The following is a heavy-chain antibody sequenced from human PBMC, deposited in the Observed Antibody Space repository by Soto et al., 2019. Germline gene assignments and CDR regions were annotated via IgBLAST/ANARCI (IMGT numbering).Heavy chain of an antibody. CDR2: IYYSGST. D-gene: IGHD3-22*01. CDR3: ARVGGGYSSGYVDY. CDR1: GGSISSYY. Sequence: QVQLQESGPGLVKPSETLSLTCTVSGGSISSYYWSWIRQPPGKGLEWIGYIYYSGSTNYNPSLKSRVTISVDTSKNQFSLKLSSVTAADTAVYYCARVGGGYSSGYVDYWGQGTLVTVSS. V-gene: IGHV4-59*01. J-gene: IGHJ4*02.